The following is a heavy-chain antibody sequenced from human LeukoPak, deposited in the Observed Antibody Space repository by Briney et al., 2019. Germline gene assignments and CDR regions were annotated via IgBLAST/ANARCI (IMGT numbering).Heavy chain of an antibody. Sequence: GGSLRLSCAASGFTFSISAMKWVRQAPGKGLEWVSSISGGGTTYYGDSVRGRFIISRDNSKNTLYLQMNSLRAEDTAVYYCAKDVYGDYGGLVYWGQGTLVTVSS. J-gene: IGHJ4*02. CDR1: GFTFSISA. D-gene: IGHD4-17*01. V-gene: IGHV3-23*01. CDR2: ISGGGTT. CDR3: AKDVYGDYGGLVY.